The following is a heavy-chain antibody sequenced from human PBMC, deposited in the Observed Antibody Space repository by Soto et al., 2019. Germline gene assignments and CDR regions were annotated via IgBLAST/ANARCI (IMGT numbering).Heavy chain of an antibody. CDR2: SRNKANSYSI. Sequence: EVQLVESGGGLVQPGGSLRLSCAVSGFTFSDYYMDWVRQAPGKGLEWVGLSRNKANSYSIEYAASVQDRFTISRDDSKNSLYLQMNSLKTEDTAVYYCARYSGSYRRAFDIWGQGTMVTVSS. CDR1: GFTFSDYY. D-gene: IGHD1-26*01. CDR3: ARYSGSYRRAFDI. J-gene: IGHJ3*02. V-gene: IGHV3-72*01.